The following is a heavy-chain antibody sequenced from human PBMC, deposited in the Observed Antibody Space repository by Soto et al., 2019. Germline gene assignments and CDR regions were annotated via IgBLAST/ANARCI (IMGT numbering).Heavy chain of an antibody. CDR3: ARDSAGATTVDAFDI. CDR1: GFTFSSYS. J-gene: IGHJ3*02. V-gene: IGHV3-48*02. Sequence: EVQLVESGGGLVQPGGSLRLSCAASGFTFSSYSMNWVRQAPGKGLEWVSYISSSSSTIYYADSVKGRFTISRDNAKNSLYLQMNSLRDEDTAVYYCARDSAGATTVDAFDIWGQGTMVTVSS. D-gene: IGHD1-26*01. CDR2: ISSSSSTI.